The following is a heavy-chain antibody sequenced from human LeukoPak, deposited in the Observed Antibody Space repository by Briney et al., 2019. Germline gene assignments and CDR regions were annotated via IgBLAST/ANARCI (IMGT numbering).Heavy chain of an antibody. CDR3: ARGDTAMVLFPFDY. CDR2: ISVSGGST. V-gene: IGHV3-23*01. Sequence: PGGSLRLSCAASGFTFSSYALSWVCQAPGKGLEWVSAISVSGGSTYFADSVKGRFTISRDNSKNTLYLQMNSLRAEDTAVYYCARGDTAMVLFPFDYWGQGTLVTVSS. D-gene: IGHD5-18*01. J-gene: IGHJ4*02. CDR1: GFTFSSYA.